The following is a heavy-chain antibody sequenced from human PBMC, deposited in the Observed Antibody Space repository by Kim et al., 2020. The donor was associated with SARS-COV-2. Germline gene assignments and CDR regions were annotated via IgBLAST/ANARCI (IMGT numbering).Heavy chain of an antibody. Sequence: SETLSLTCTVSGGSISSSRYYWGWIRQPPGKGLEWIGNIYDSGITHYNPSLKSRVTISADTSKKQFSLKLNSVTAADTAVYYCARLLSAAFDVWGQGTMVTVSS. V-gene: IGHV4-39*01. CDR3: ARLLSAAFDV. J-gene: IGHJ3*01. CDR1: GGSISSSRYY. CDR2: IYDSGIT.